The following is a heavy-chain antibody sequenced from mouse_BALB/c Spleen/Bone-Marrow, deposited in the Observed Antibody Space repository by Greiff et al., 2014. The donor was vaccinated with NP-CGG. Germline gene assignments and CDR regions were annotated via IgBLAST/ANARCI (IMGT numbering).Heavy chain of an antibody. CDR3: TRDDGSFAY. CDR2: IYPSDSYT. V-gene: IGHV1-69*02. D-gene: IGHD2-3*01. CDR1: GYTFTSYW. J-gene: IGHJ3*01. Sequence: QVQLKESGAELVRPGASVKLSCKASGYTFTSYWINWVKQRPGQGLEWIGNIYPSDSYTNYNQKFKDKATLTVDKSSSTAYMQLSSPTSEDSAVYYCTRDDGSFAYWGQGTLVTVPA.